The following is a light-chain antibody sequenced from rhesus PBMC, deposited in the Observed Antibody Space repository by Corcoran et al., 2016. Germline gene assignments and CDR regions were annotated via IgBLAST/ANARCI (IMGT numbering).Light chain of an antibody. V-gene: IGLV2S7*01. CDR1: RSDIGGYNY. CDR3: CSYTTSSNYI. J-gene: IGLJ1*01. Sequence: QSAPTQPPSVSGSPGQSVTISCTGTRSDIGGYNYVSWYQQHPGKAPKVMIYGVSNRPSGVSDRFSGSKSGNTASLTISGLQAGDEADYYCCSYTTSSNYIFGAGTRLTVL. CDR2: GVS.